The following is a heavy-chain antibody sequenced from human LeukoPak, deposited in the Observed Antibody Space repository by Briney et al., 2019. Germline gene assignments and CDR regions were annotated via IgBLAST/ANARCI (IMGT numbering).Heavy chain of an antibody. CDR3: ARDGFGSSWAALNP. J-gene: IGHJ4*02. CDR1: GGSISGYY. D-gene: IGHD6-13*01. CDR2: INHSGST. V-gene: IGHV4-34*01. Sequence: SETLSLTCAVYGGSISGYYWSLIRQPAGKGLEWIGEINHSGSTNYNPSLKSRVTISVDTSKNQFSLKLSSVTAADTAVYYCARDGFGSSWAALNPWGQGTLVTVSS.